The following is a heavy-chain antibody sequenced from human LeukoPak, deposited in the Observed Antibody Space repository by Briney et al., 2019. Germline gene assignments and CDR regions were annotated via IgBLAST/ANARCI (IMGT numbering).Heavy chain of an antibody. Sequence: GGSLRLSCAASGFTFSSYAMSWVRQAPGKGLEWVSCISGSGANTYYVDSVKGRFTISRDNSKNTLYLQMTNLRVEDTAVYFCAQDRFVSSGRDDYWGQGTLVTVSS. CDR1: GFTFSSYA. V-gene: IGHV3-23*01. CDR2: ISGSGANT. CDR3: AQDRFVSSGRDDY. D-gene: IGHD6-19*01. J-gene: IGHJ4*02.